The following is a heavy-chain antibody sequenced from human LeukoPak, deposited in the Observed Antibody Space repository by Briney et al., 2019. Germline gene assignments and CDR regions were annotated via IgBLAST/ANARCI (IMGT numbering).Heavy chain of an antibody. CDR3: ARDLFACSSTSCYHETFDP. D-gene: IGHD2-2*01. CDR2: ISAYNGNT. V-gene: IGHV1-18*01. Sequence: GASVKVSXKASGYTFTSYGISWVRQAPGQGLEWMGWISAYNGNTNYAQKLQGRVTMTTDTSTSTAYMELRSLRSDDTAVYYCARDLFACSSTSCYHETFDPWGQGTLVTVSS. CDR1: GYTFTSYG. J-gene: IGHJ5*02.